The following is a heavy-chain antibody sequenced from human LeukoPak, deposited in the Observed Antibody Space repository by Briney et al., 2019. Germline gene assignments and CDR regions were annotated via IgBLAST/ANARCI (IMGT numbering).Heavy chain of an antibody. CDR3: ARFQWLVTFDY. D-gene: IGHD6-19*01. V-gene: IGHV4-34*01. CDR2: INHSGST. Sequence: SGTLSLTCAVYGGSFSGYYWSWIRQPPGKGLEWIGEINHSGSTNYNPSLKSRVTISVDTSKNQFSLKLSSVTAADTAVYYCARFQWLVTFDYWGQGTLVTVSS. CDR1: GGSFSGYY. J-gene: IGHJ4*02.